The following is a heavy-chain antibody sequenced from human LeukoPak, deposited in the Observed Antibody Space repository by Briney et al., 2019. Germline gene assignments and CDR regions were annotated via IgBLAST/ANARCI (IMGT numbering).Heavy chain of an antibody. CDR2: IYPGDSDT. CDR1: GFSFPSYW. V-gene: IGHV5-51*01. J-gene: IGHJ4*02. D-gene: IGHD1-14*01. Sequence: GSLKISCKGSGFSFPSYWIGWVRQMPGKGLEWMGIIYPGDSDTRYSPSFQGQVTISADKSISTAYLQWSSLMALVTAMYYCARLKDHTIDYWGQGTLVTVSS. CDR3: ARLKDHTIDY.